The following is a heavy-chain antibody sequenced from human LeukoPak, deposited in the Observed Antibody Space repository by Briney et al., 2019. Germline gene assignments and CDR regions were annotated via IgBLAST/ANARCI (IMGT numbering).Heavy chain of an antibody. V-gene: IGHV1-3*01. J-gene: IGHJ6*02. CDR1: GYTFTSYA. Sequence: ASVTVSFKASGYTFTSYAMHWVRQAPGQRLEWMGWINAGNGNTKYSQKFQGRVTITRDTSANTAYMELSSLRSEDTAVYYCARMGRAAAADYYGMDVWGQGTTVTVSS. CDR2: INAGNGNT. CDR3: ARMGRAAAADYYGMDV. D-gene: IGHD6-13*01.